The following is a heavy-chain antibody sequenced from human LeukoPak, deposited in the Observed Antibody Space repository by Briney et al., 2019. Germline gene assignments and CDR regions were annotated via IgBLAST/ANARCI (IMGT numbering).Heavy chain of an antibody. CDR3: ARGQSFDWLTHEY. CDR2: ISSSSSYI. D-gene: IGHD3-9*01. Sequence: PGGSLRLSCAASGFTFSSYEMNWVRQAPGKGLEWVSVISSSSSYIYYADSVRGRFTISRDNAKNSLYLQMNSLRAEDTAVYYCARGQSFDWLTHEYWGQGTLVTVSS. CDR1: GFTFSSYE. J-gene: IGHJ4*02. V-gene: IGHV3-21*01.